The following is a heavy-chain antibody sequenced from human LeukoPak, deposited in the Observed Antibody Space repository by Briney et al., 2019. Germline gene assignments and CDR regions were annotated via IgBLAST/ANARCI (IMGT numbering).Heavy chain of an antibody. D-gene: IGHD3-3*01. CDR3: ARDFWGAYRVDYFDY. V-gene: IGHV3-7*01. CDR1: GFTFSNYW. Sequence: PGGSLRLSCAASGFTFSNYWMSWVRRAPGKGLEWVASIKQDGSETYYVDSVRGRFTISRDNAKKSLYLQMNSPRAEDTAVYYCARDFWGAYRVDYFDYWGQGTLVTVSS. CDR2: IKQDGSET. J-gene: IGHJ4*02.